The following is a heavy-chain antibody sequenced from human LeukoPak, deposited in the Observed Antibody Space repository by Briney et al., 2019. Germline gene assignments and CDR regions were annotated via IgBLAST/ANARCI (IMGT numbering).Heavy chain of an antibody. D-gene: IGHD4-23*01. CDR1: GYSFTGHY. V-gene: IGHV1-2*02. CDR2: IHPKSGDT. Sequence: ASVNVSCKTSGYSFTGHYVHWVRQAPGQGLEWMGWIHPKSGDTNYALKFHGRVTMTRDTSISTVYMDLSRLSSDDTAVYYCARDYFGNSLLDYWGQGTLITVSS. CDR3: ARDYFGNSLLDY. J-gene: IGHJ4*02.